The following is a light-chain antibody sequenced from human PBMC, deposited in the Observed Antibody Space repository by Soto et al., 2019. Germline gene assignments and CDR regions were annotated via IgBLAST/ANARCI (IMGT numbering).Light chain of an antibody. CDR2: GST. V-gene: IGLV1-40*01. J-gene: IGLJ1*01. Sequence: QSVLTQPPSVSGAPGQRVTISSTGSSSNIGAGYDVHWYQQLPGTAPKLLIYGSTNRPSGVPDRFSGSKSGTSASLAITGLQAEDECDYYCQSYDTSLSPNYVFGTGTKLTVL. CDR1: SSNIGAGYD. CDR3: QSYDTSLSPNYV.